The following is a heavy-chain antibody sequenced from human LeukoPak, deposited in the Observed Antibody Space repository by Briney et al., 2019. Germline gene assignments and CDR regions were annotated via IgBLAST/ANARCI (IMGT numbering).Heavy chain of an antibody. V-gene: IGHV3-23*01. Sequence: GGSLRLSCAASGFTFSSYAMSWVRQAPGKGLEWVSAISGSGGSTYYADSVKGRFTISRDNAKNSLYLQMNSLRAEDTAVYYCARDGGDILTAITFDYWGQGTLVTVSS. CDR3: ARDGGDILTAITFDY. J-gene: IGHJ4*02. CDR1: GFTFSSYA. CDR2: ISGSGGST. D-gene: IGHD3-9*01.